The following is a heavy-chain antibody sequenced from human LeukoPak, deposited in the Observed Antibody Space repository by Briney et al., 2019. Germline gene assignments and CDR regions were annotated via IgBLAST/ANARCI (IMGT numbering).Heavy chain of an antibody. J-gene: IGHJ5*02. D-gene: IGHD4-17*01. CDR1: GFTFSSYA. Sequence: GGALRLSFAASGFTFSSYAMSWVRQAPGKGVEWVSAISGSGGSTYYADSVKGRFTISRDNSKNTLYLQMNSLRAEDTAVYYCAKEHDYGDPRGWFDPWGQGTLVTVSS. CDR2: ISGSGGST. V-gene: IGHV3-23*01. CDR3: AKEHDYGDPRGWFDP.